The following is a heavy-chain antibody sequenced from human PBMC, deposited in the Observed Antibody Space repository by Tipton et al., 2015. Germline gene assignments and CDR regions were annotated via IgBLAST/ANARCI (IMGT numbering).Heavy chain of an antibody. CDR3: AREVWYNDSTGYDY. CDR1: GFTFSSYW. D-gene: IGHD3-22*01. J-gene: IGHJ4*02. Sequence: GSLRLSCAASGFTFSSYWMGWVRQGPGKGLEWIGEIHHGGSTNYNPSLKSRVTMSVDTSKNQFSLHLSSVTAADTAVYYCAREVWYNDSTGYDYWGQGTLVTVSS. CDR2: IHHGGST. V-gene: IGHV4-4*02.